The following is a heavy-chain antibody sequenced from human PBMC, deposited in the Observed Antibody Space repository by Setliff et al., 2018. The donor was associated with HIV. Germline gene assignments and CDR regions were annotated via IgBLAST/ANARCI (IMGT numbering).Heavy chain of an antibody. CDR2: IYYSGDT. Sequence: PSETLSLTCTVSGGSIRSYYWSWIRQPPGKVLEWIGEIYYSGDTQYNPSLRSRLTISVDPSKNQFSLSLTSVTAADTAVYYCASLAPGGGYYQRYLDDWGQGTLVTVSS. CDR3: ASLAPGGGYYQRYLDD. CDR1: GGSIRSYY. D-gene: IGHD6-25*01. V-gene: IGHV4-59*12. J-gene: IGHJ4*02.